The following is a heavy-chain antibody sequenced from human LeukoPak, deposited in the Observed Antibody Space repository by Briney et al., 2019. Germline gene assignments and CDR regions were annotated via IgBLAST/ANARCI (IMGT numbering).Heavy chain of an antibody. J-gene: IGHJ3*01. D-gene: IGHD5-12*01. CDR1: ADFSSSDY. CDR3: ARRSGRGWKYDSFDV. V-gene: IGHV4-4*08. Sequence: SETLSLTCSVSADFSSSDYWSWTRQPPGKGMEWIGHFATGGSAYYNPSLRRRVAISVDRPQNLISLRLTSVTAADTALYFCARRSGRGWKYDSFDVWGPGTTVTVSS. CDR2: FATGGSA.